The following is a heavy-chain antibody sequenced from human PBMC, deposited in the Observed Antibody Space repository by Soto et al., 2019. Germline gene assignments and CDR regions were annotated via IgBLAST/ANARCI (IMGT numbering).Heavy chain of an antibody. Sequence: ASVKVSCKASGYTFTGYYMHWVRQAPGQGLEWMGWINPNSGGTNYAQKFQGWVTMTRDTSISTAYMELSRLRSDDTAVYYCAREGDSSSWMNWFDPWGQGTLVTVSS. CDR3: AREGDSSSWMNWFDP. CDR2: INPNSGGT. CDR1: GYTFTGYY. D-gene: IGHD6-13*01. V-gene: IGHV1-2*04. J-gene: IGHJ5*02.